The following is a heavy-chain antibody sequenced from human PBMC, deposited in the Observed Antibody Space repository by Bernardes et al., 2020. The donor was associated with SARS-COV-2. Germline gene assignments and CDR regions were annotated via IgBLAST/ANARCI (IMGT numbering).Heavy chain of an antibody. D-gene: IGHD3-16*01. CDR2: INPDGSEK. V-gene: IGHV3-7*05. CDR1: GFTFRRDW. J-gene: IGHJ4*02. Sequence: GGSLRLSCAASGFTFRRDWMMWVRQAPGKGLEWVANINPDGSEKYNVDSAKGRFTISRDNAKNALCLQMNSLRAEDTAVYYCATDVGGDWGQGTLVTVSS. CDR3: ATDVGGD.